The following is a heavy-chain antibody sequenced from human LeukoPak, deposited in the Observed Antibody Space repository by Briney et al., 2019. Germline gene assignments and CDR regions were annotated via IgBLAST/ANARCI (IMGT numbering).Heavy chain of an antibody. CDR3: ARDSSGWEGAFDI. D-gene: IGHD6-19*01. CDR2: IYTSGST. Sequence: PETLSLTCTVSGGSISRYYWSSIRQTAGKGLEWIGRIYTSGSTNYNPSLKSRVTMSVDTSKNQFSLKLSSVTAADTAVYYCARDSSGWEGAFDIWGQGTMVTVSS. J-gene: IGHJ3*02. CDR1: GGSISRYY. V-gene: IGHV4-4*07.